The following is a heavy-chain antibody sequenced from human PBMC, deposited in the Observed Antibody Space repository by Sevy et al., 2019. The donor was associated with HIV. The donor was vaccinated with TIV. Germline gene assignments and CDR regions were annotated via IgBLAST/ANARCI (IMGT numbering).Heavy chain of an antibody. CDR2: IKRKIDGGTT. CDR3: TADHYFDSSGYYIYWYFDL. CDR1: RFTMSHAW. J-gene: IGHJ2*01. V-gene: IGHV3-15*07. Sequence: GGSLRLSCAASRFTMSHAWMNWVRQAPGKGLEWVGRIKRKIDGGTTDYTAPVKGRFTISRDDSKNTLYLQMNSLKTEDTAVYFCTADHYFDSSGYYIYWYFDLWGRSTLVTVSS. D-gene: IGHD3-22*01.